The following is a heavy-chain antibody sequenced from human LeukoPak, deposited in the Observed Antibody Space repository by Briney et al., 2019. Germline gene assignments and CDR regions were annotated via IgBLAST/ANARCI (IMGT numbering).Heavy chain of an antibody. Sequence: GGSLRLSCAASGFTFSSYGMHWVRQAPGKGLEWVAFIRYDGSNKYYADSVKGRFTISRDNSKNTLYLQMNSLRAEDTAAYYCGKDQGAVWGIYSWGYFEWWGQGTLVTV. CDR2: IRYDGSNK. V-gene: IGHV3-30*02. CDR1: GFTFSSYG. J-gene: IGHJ4*02. CDR3: GKDQGAVWGIYSWGYFEW. D-gene: IGHD3-16*01.